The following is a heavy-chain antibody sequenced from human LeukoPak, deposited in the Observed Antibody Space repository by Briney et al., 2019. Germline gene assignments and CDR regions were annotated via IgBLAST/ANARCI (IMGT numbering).Heavy chain of an antibody. V-gene: IGHV3-21*01. D-gene: IGHD2-8*01. J-gene: IGHJ4*02. Sequence: GGSLRLSCAASGFTLSSYSMNWVRQAPGKGLEWVSSISSSSSYTYYADSVKGRFTISRDNAKNSLYLQINSLRAEDTAVYYCALIIGNNGLFDYWGQGTLVTVSS. CDR1: GFTLSSYS. CDR3: ALIIGNNGLFDY. CDR2: ISSSSSYT.